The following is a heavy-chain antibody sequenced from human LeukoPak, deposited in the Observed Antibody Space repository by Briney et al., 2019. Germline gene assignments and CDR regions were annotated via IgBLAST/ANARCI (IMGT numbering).Heavy chain of an antibody. CDR2: IYTGGST. CDR1: GFTVSSNY. Sequence: GGSLRLSCAASGFTVSSNYLSWVRQAPGKGLEWVSVIYTGGSTYYADSVKGRFIISRDTSKNTLYLQMNSLRAEDTGVYYCARGGYGGFDYWGQGTLVTVSS. J-gene: IGHJ4*02. V-gene: IGHV3-66*01. CDR3: ARGGYGGFDY. D-gene: IGHD5-12*01.